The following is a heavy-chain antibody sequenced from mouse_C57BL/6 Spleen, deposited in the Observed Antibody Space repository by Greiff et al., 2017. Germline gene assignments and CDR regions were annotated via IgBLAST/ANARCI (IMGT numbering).Heavy chain of an antibody. CDR2: IYPRSGNT. Sequence: LVESGAELARPGASVKLSCKASGYTFTSYGISWVKQRTGQGLEWIGEIYPRSGNTSYNEKFKGKATLTADKSSSTAYMELRSLTSEDSAVYFCARSGIYDGYYEYFDVWGTGTTVTVSS. D-gene: IGHD2-3*01. J-gene: IGHJ1*03. CDR3: ARSGIYDGYYEYFDV. V-gene: IGHV1-81*01. CDR1: GYTFTSYG.